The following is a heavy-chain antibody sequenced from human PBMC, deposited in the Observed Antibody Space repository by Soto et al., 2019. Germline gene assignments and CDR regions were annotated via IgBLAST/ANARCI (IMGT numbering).Heavy chain of an antibody. D-gene: IGHD2-8*01. CDR2: ILFDGSKK. J-gene: IGHJ4*02. Sequence: GGSLRLSCSASGFIFSDYAMHWVRQAPGKGMEWVAVILFDGSKKYYADSVKGRFTISRDDSKNTLYLQMNSLRAEDSAVYYCARDPGVRAYYFDSWGQGTLVTSPQ. V-gene: IGHV3-30*03. CDR3: ARDPGVRAYYFDS. CDR1: GFIFSDYA.